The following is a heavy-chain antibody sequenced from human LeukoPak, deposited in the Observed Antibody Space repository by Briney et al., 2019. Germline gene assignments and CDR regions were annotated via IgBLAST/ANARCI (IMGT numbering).Heavy chain of an antibody. CDR1: GFTFSAYA. D-gene: IGHD3-3*01. V-gene: IGHV3-23*01. CDR2: IRGNGGAT. Sequence: GGSLRLSCAASGFTFSAYAMTWVRQAPGKGLEWVSIIRGNGGATYYADSVKGRFNIFRDNSENTLYLQMNSLRVDDTAVYYCARVGQYYDFWSGFDFWGQGALVIVSS. J-gene: IGHJ4*02. CDR3: ARVGQYYDFWSGFDF.